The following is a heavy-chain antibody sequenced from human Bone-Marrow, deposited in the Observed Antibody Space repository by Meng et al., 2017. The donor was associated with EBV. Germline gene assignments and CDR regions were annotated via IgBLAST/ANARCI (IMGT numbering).Heavy chain of an antibody. V-gene: IGHV1-46*01. CDR3: VREVLTPRDY. CDR1: GYTFTRYH. Sequence: QVTRGQFGAEEKKPAAPAKVCCKASGYTFTRYHMHWVRQAPGQGLEWMGIINPTGGSTNYAQKFQGRVTMTRDTSTTTVYMELSSLRSEDTAVYYCVREVLTPRDYWGQGTLVTVSS. CDR2: INPTGGST. D-gene: IGHD3-16*01. J-gene: IGHJ4*02.